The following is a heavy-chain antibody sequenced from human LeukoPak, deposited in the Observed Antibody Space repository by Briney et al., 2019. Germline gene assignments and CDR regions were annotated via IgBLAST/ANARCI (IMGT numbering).Heavy chain of an antibody. V-gene: IGHV4-34*01. J-gene: IGHJ4*02. D-gene: IGHD3-10*01. CDR2: INHSGST. CDR1: GGSFSGYY. Sequence: TSETLSLTCAVYGGSFSGYYWSWIRQPPGKGLEWIGEINHSGSTNYNPSLKSRVTISVDTSKNQFSLKLSSVTAADTAVYYCARVVYYYGSGNWSDYWGQGTLVTVSS. CDR3: ARVVYYYGSGNWSDY.